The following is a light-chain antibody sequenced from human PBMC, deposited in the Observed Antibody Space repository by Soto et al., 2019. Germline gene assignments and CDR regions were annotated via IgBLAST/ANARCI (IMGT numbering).Light chain of an antibody. CDR3: QQFNSYPVT. Sequence: ATQLTQSPSSLSASVGDRVTITCRASQGIRSALAWYQQKPGKAPKLLIYDASNLESGVPSRCSGSGSGTDFTLIISSQQPEDVASYYCQQFNSYPVTFGPGTKVDIK. J-gene: IGKJ3*01. CDR2: DAS. CDR1: QGIRSA. V-gene: IGKV1-13*02.